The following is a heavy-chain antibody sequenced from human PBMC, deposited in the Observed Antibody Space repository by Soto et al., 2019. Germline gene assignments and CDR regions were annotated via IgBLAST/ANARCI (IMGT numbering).Heavy chain of an antibody. D-gene: IGHD4-4*01. J-gene: IGHJ4*02. Sequence: EVHLVESGGALVQPGGSLGLSCVVSGFTFSRYWMSWVRQAPGKGLEWVANIKQDGSEKYYVDSVRGRFTISRDNTKNSLYLKMSSLRAEDTAVYYCARDMDDSSDYGDYWGQGTLVTVSS. CDR2: IKQDGSEK. CDR3: ARDMDDSSDYGDY. V-gene: IGHV3-7*01. CDR1: GFTFSRYW.